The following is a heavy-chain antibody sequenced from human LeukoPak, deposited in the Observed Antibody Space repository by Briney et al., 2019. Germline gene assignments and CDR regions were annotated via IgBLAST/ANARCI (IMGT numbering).Heavy chain of an antibody. J-gene: IGHJ4*02. Sequence: GGSLRLSCAASGFTVSSNYISWVRQAPGKGLEWVSVIYSGGSTYYADSVKGRFTISRDNSKNTLYLQMNSLRAEDTAVYYCARGSSGWYPLFDYWGQGTLVTVSS. CDR3: ARGSSGWYPLFDY. V-gene: IGHV3-66*02. D-gene: IGHD6-19*01. CDR1: GFTVSSNY. CDR2: IYSGGST.